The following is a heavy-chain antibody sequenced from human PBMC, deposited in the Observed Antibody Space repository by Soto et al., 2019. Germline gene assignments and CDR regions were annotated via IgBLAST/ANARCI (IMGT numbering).Heavy chain of an antibody. CDR2: ISAYNGNT. V-gene: IGHV1-18*01. D-gene: IGHD3-3*01. J-gene: IGHJ4*02. CDR3: ERDFTICGVVSMTFDY. CDR1: GYTFTSYG. Sequence: ASVKVSCKASGYTFTSYGISWVRQAPGQGLEWMGWISAYNGNTNYAQKLQGRVTMTTDTSTRTAYMELRSLRSDDTAVYYCERDFTICGVVSMTFDYWHQGTLATVSS.